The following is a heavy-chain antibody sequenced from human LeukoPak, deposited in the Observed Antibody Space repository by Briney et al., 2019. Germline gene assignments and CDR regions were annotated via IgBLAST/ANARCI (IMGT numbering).Heavy chain of an antibody. CDR2: INHSGST. D-gene: IGHD3-22*01. J-gene: IGHJ6*02. CDR1: GGSFSGYY. Sequence: SETLSPTCAVYGGSFSGYYWSWIRQPPGKGLEWIGEINHSGSTNYNPSLKSRVTISVDTSKNQFSLKLSSVTAADTAVYYCASLQAANYYDSSGYRPRYYYYYGMDVWGQGTTVTVSS. CDR3: ASLQAANYYDSSGYRPRYYYYYGMDV. V-gene: IGHV4-34*01.